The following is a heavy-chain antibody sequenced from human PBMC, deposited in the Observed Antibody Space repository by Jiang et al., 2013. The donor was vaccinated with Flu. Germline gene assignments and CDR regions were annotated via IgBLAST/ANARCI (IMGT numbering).Heavy chain of an antibody. D-gene: IGHD3-16*01. Sequence: VQLLESGGGVVQPGRSLRLSCAASGFTFSSYGMHWVRQAPGKGLEWVAVIWYDGSNKYYADSVKGRFTISRDNSKNALYLQMNSLRAEDTAVYYCARQPECPRVVCYMDVWGKG. J-gene: IGHJ6*03. CDR1: GFTFSSYG. CDR3: ARQPECPRVVCYMDV. CDR2: IWYDGSNK. V-gene: IGHV3-33*01.